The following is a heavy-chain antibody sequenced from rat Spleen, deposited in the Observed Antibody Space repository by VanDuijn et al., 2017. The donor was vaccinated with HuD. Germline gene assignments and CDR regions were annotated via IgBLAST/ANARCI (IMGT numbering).Heavy chain of an antibody. V-gene: IGHV3-3*01. CDR1: VYSITSSYR. Sequence: QLQESGPGLVKPSQSLSLTCSVTVYSITSSYRWNWIRKFPGNKLEWMGYINGAGSTNYNPSLKSRICITRDTSKNQFFLQVNSVTTEDTATYFCARWDYYSPRWYFDFWGPGTMVTVSS. CDR2: INGAGST. J-gene: IGHJ1*01. D-gene: IGHD1-1*01. CDR3: ARWDYYSPRWYFDF.